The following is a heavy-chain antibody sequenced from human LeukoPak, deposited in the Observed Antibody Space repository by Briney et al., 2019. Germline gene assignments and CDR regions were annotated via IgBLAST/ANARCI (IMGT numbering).Heavy chain of an antibody. D-gene: IGHD2-15*01. Sequence: SETLSLTCTVSGGSISSYYWSWIRQPAGKGLEWIGRIYTSGSTNYNPSLKSRVTISVDSSKNQFSLKLNSVTAADTAVYYCARPNCSGGSCYSHFDYWGQGTLVSVSS. CDR3: ARPNCSGGSCYSHFDY. J-gene: IGHJ4*02. CDR1: GGSISSYY. V-gene: IGHV4-4*07. CDR2: IYTSGST.